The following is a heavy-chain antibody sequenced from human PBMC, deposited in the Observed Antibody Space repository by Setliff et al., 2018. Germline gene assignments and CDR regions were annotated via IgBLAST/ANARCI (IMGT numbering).Heavy chain of an antibody. J-gene: IGHJ5*02. CDR1: PYSFSGYY. D-gene: IGHD3-10*01. Sequence: ASVKVSCKTSPYSFSGYYIHWVRQAPGQGLEWMGWINTNSGDIRYAQKFQGRVTMTRDTSISTAYMELSRLRSDDTAVYYCARTKGFVDGYLDPWGQGTLVTVSS. V-gene: IGHV1-2*02. CDR3: ARTKGFVDGYLDP. CDR2: INTNSGDI.